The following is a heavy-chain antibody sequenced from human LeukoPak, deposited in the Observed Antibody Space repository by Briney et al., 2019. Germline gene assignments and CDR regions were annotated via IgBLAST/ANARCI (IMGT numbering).Heavy chain of an antibody. CDR1: GFTFYNYA. CDR2: VSGSASSI. Sequence: GGSLRLSCAASGFTFYNYAMSWVRQAPGKGLEWVSGVSGSASSIYYADSVKGRFTISRDNSKNTLYLQMSSLRAEDTAVYYCAKHVEIVPAATTPDYFDYWGQGTLVTVSS. D-gene: IGHD2-2*01. J-gene: IGHJ4*02. CDR3: AKHVEIVPAATTPDYFDY. V-gene: IGHV3-23*01.